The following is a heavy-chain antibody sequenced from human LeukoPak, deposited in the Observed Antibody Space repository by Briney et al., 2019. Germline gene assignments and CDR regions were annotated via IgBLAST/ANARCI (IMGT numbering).Heavy chain of an antibody. CDR2: ISGSGGST. CDR1: GFTFSSYA. V-gene: IGHV3-23*01. J-gene: IGHJ4*02. CDR3: ARGGLLRYVSGSYCLF. Sequence: PGGSLRLSCAASGFTFSSYAMSWVRQAPGKGLEWVSAISGSGGSTYYADSVKGRFTISRDNSKNTLYLQMNSLRSDDTAVYYCARGGLLRYVSGSYCLFWGQGTLVTLSS. D-gene: IGHD3-10*01.